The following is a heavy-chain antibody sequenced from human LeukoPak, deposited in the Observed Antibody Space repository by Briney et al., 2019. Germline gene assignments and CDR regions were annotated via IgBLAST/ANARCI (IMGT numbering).Heavy chain of an antibody. V-gene: IGHV5-51*01. Sequence: PGESLKISCKGSGYSFTSYWIGWVRQMPGKGLEWMGIIYPGDSDTRYSPSFQGQVTISAYKSISTAYLQWSSLKASDTAMYYCARGIYTGSYWDYYYYGMDVWGQGTTVTVSS. CDR3: ARGIYTGSYWDYYYYGMDV. J-gene: IGHJ6*02. CDR2: IYPGDSDT. CDR1: GYSFTSYW. D-gene: IGHD1-26*01.